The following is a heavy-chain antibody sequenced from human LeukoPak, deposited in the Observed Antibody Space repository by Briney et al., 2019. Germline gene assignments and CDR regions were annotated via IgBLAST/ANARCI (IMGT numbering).Heavy chain of an antibody. J-gene: IGHJ4*02. Sequence: GGSLRLSCAASGFTFSIYAMSWVRQAPGKGLEWVSAISGSGGSTYYADSVKGRFTISRDNSKNTLYLQMNSLRAEDTAVYYCAKGMTIQLAKYYFDYWGQGTLVTVSS. V-gene: IGHV3-23*01. CDR2: ISGSGGST. D-gene: IGHD4/OR15-4a*01. CDR3: AKGMTIQLAKYYFDY. CDR1: GFTFSIYA.